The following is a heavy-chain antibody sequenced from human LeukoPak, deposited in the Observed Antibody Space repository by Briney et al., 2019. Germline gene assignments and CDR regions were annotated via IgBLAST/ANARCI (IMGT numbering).Heavy chain of an antibody. CDR2: INYKWNT. D-gene: IGHD3-3*02. J-gene: IGHJ6*03. Sequence: SETLSLTCTVSGGSIKSDYWSWIRQPAGKGLEWIGYINYKWNTNSNPSLKSRVTLSIDTPKNQFSLRLTSVTAADTAVYYCARRISDPNYYYMDVWGKGTAVTVSS. CDR3: ARRISDPNYYYMDV. V-gene: IGHV4-59*08. CDR1: GGSIKSDY.